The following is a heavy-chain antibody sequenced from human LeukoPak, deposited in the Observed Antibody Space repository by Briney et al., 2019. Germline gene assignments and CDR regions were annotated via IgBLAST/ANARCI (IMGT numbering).Heavy chain of an antibody. J-gene: IGHJ4*02. CDR3: ARDFFYGASHVDLDGYYFDY. V-gene: IGHV3-30*02. CDR2: IRPDGSSE. CDR1: GFNFDIYG. D-gene: IGHD4-17*01. Sequence: HPGGSLRLSCAASGFNFDIYGMHWVRQAPGKGLEWVAFIRPDGSSEYNPDSVKGRFTISRDNSKNTVHLQMNSLRTEDTAVYYCARDFFYGASHVDLDGYYFDYWGQGTLVTVSS.